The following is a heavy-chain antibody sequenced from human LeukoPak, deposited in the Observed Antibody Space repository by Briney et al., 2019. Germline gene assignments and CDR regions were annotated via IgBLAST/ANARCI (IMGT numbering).Heavy chain of an antibody. J-gene: IGHJ3*02. CDR3: ARDQARVRGVTITAFDI. V-gene: IGHV4-39*07. CDR2: IYYSGST. Sequence: SETLSLTCTVSGGSISSSTFYWGWIRQPPGKGLEWIGTIYYSGSTFYNPSLKSRVTVSVDTSKNQFSLKLSSVTAADTAVYYCARDQARVRGVTITAFDIWGQGTMVTVSS. CDR1: GGSISSSTFY. D-gene: IGHD3-10*01.